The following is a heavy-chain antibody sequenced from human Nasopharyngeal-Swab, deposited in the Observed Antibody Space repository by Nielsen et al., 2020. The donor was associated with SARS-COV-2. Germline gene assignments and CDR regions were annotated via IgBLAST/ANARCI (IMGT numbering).Heavy chain of an antibody. J-gene: IGHJ3*02. D-gene: IGHD6-13*01. Sequence: GESLKISCATSGFTVSSNYMSWVRQAPGKGLEWVSVIYSGGSTYYADSVKGRFTISRDNSKNTLYLQMNSLRAEDTAVYYCARVRGGSSSWYQGSDAFDIWGQGTMVTVSS. CDR1: GFTVSSNY. V-gene: IGHV3-53*01. CDR3: ARVRGGSSSWYQGSDAFDI. CDR2: IYSGGST.